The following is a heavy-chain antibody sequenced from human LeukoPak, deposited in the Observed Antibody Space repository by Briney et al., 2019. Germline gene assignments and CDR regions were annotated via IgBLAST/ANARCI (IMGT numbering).Heavy chain of an antibody. D-gene: IGHD6-6*01. CDR2: FDPEDGET. V-gene: IGHV1-24*01. CDR1: GYTLTELS. J-gene: IGHJ4*02. CDR3: ATQGMYSSSSRADY. Sequence: ASVKVSCKVSGYTLTELSMHWVRQAPGKGLEWMGGFDPEDGETIYAQKFQGRVTMTEDTSTDTAYMELSSLRSEDTAVCYCATQGMYSSSSRADYWGQGTLVTVSP.